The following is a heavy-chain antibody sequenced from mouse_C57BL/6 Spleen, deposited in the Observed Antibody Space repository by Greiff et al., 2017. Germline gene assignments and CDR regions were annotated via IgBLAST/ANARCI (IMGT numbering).Heavy chain of an antibody. Sequence: VQLQQPGAELVMPGASVKLSCKASGYTFTSYWMPWVKQRPGQGLEWIGEIDPSDSYTNYNQKFKGKSTLTVDKSSSTAYMQLSSLTSEDSAVYYCARSGRQLSFDYWGQGTTLTVSS. CDR2: IDPSDSYT. CDR1: GYTFTSYW. J-gene: IGHJ2*01. CDR3: ARSGRQLSFDY. V-gene: IGHV1-69*01. D-gene: IGHD3-2*02.